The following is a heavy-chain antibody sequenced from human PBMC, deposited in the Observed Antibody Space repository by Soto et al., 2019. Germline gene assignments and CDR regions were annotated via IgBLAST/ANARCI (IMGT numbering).Heavy chain of an antibody. J-gene: IGHJ4*02. V-gene: IGHV1-3*01. Sequence: ASVKVSCKTSGYTFTSYAMHWVRQAPGQRLEWMGWINAGNGNTKYSQKFQGRVTITRDTSASTAYMELSSLRSEDTAVYYCARGVAPYYFDYWGQGTLVTVSS. CDR3: ARGVAPYYFDY. CDR1: GYTFTSYA. CDR2: INAGNGNT. D-gene: IGHD2-15*01.